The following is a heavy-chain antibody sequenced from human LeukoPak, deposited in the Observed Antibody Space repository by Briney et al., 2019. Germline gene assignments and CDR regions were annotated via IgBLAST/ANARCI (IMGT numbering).Heavy chain of an antibody. CDR1: GFSLTTSGMC. J-gene: IGHJ6*02. Sequence: SGPALVKPTQTLTLTCTFSGFSLTTSGMCVSWIRQPPGKALEWLARIDWDDDKYYSTSLKTRLTISKDTSKNQVVLTMTNMDPVDTATYYCARMEQLPNYYYYAMDVWGQGTTDTVSS. CDR2: IDWDDDK. V-gene: IGHV2-70*11. D-gene: IGHD6-13*01. CDR3: ARMEQLPNYYYYAMDV.